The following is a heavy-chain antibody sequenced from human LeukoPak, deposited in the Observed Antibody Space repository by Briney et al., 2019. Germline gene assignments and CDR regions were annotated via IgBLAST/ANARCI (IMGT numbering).Heavy chain of an antibody. CDR2: ISSSGSTI. D-gene: IGHD6-13*01. CDR3: ARKDSSWFDY. V-gene: IGHV3-48*03. Sequence: GGSLRLSCAASGFTFSSYEMNWVRQAPGKGLEWVSYISSSGSTIYCADSVKGRFTISRDNAKNSLYLQMNSLRAEDTAVYYCARKDSSWFDYWGQGTLVTVSS. J-gene: IGHJ4*02. CDR1: GFTFSSYE.